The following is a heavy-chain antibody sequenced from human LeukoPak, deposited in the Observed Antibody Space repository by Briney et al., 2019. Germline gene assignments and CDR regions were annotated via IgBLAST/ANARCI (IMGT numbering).Heavy chain of an antibody. CDR3: ARFGYVAAVDL. V-gene: IGHV3-7*01. J-gene: IGHJ4*02. CDR2: INPAGTET. D-gene: IGHD2-15*01. CDR1: RFTFSTYA. Sequence: PGGSLRLSCAASRFTFSTYAMNWVRQAPGKGLEWVANINPAGTETYYVDPVKGRFTISRDNAKNLLYLQMNSLRAEDTAVYYCARFGYVAAVDLWGRGTLVTVSS.